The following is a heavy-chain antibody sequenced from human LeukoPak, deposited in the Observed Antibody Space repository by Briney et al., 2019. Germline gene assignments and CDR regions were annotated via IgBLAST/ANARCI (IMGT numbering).Heavy chain of an antibody. J-gene: IGHJ5*02. V-gene: IGHV1-69*15. CDR2: IIPISGTT. CDR3: ARKLRLGGNWFDP. D-gene: IGHD1-26*01. CDR1: GGTFTSYA. Sequence: SVKVSCKXSGGTFTSYAITWVRQAPGQGLEWMGKIIPISGTTNYAQKFQGRVTFTADESTSTAYMELSSLRSEDTALYYCARKLRLGGNWFDPWGQGTLVTVSS.